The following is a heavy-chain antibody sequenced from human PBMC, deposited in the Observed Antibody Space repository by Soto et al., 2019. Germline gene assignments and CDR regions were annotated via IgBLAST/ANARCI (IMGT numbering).Heavy chain of an antibody. CDR3: ARTWPRRRYDFWSGSQSGMDV. V-gene: IGHV1-69*13. D-gene: IGHD3-3*01. CDR2: IIPIFGTA. CDR1: GGTFSSYA. J-gene: IGHJ6*02. Sequence: SVKVSCKASGGTFSSYAIIWVRQAPGQGLEWMGGIIPIFGTANYAQKFQGRVTITADESTSTAYMELSSLRSEDTAVYYCARTWPRRRYDFWSGSQSGMDVWGQGTTVTVSS.